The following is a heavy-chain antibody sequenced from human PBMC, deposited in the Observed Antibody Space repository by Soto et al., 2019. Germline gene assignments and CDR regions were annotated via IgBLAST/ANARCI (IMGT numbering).Heavy chain of an antibody. D-gene: IGHD5-18*01. V-gene: IGHV4-59*01. J-gene: IGHJ6*02. Sequence: ETLSLTCTVSGGSISSYYWSWIRQPPGKGLEWIGYIYFIGSTIYNPSLKSRVAISVDTSKNQFSLNLSSVTAADTAVYYCAREEGYSYGYGYYYGMDVWGQGTTVTVSS. CDR2: IYFIGST. CDR3: AREEGYSYGYGYYYGMDV. CDR1: GGSISSYY.